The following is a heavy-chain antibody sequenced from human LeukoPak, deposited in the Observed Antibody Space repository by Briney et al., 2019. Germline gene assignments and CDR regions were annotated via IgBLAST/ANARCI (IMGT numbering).Heavy chain of an antibody. CDR3: ARATWDYYYYYGMDV. CDR2: ISSSSSTI. D-gene: IGHD1-26*01. J-gene: IGHJ6*02. CDR1: GFTFSSYS. Sequence: PGGSLRLSCAASGFTFSSYSMNWVRQAPGKGLEWVSYISSSSSTIYYADSVKGRFTISRDNAKNSLYLQMNSLRAEDTAVYYCARATWDYYYYYGMDVWGQGTTVTVSS. V-gene: IGHV3-48*04.